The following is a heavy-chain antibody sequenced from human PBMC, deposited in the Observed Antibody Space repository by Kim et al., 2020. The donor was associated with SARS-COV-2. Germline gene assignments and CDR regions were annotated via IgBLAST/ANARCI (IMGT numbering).Heavy chain of an antibody. Sequence: SETLSLTCAVSGGSISSSNWWSWVRQPPGKGLEWIGEIYHSGSTNYNPSLKSRVTISVDKSKNQFSLKLSSVTAADTAVYYCARVDCSGGSCYYEPYYYYGMDVWGQGTTVTVSS. CDR1: GGSISSSNW. V-gene: IGHV4-4*02. CDR3: ARVDCSGGSCYYEPYYYYGMDV. J-gene: IGHJ6*02. D-gene: IGHD2-15*01. CDR2: IYHSGST.